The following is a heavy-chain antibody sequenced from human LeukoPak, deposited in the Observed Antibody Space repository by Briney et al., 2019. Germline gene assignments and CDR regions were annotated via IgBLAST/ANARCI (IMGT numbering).Heavy chain of an antibody. V-gene: IGHV3-7*01. CDR1: GFTFSNYW. CDR3: ARGAPAAGRVDY. CDR2: IKHDGSAK. D-gene: IGHD6-25*01. J-gene: IGHJ4*02. Sequence: GRSLRLSCAASGFTFSNYWMSWVRQAPGKGLEWVANIKHDGSAKDYVVSLKGRFTISRDNAKNSLYLQLNSLGVEDTALYYCARGAPAAGRVDYWGQGTLVTVSS.